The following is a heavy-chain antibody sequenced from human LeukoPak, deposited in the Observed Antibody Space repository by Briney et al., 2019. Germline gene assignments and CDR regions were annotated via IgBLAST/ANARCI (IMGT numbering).Heavy chain of an antibody. Sequence: SENLSLTCAVYGGSFRGYYWSWIRQPPGKGLEWIGEINHSGSTNYNPSLKSRVTISVDTSKNQFSLKLSSVTAADTAVYYCARVRQLPTYYYYYYGMDVWGQGTTVTVSS. J-gene: IGHJ6*02. CDR2: INHSGST. CDR1: GGSFRGYY. D-gene: IGHD2-2*01. CDR3: ARVRQLPTYYYYYYGMDV. V-gene: IGHV4-34*01.